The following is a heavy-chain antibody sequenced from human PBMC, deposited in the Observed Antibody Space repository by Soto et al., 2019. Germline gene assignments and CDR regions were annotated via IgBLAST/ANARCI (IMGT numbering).Heavy chain of an antibody. Sequence: LGESLKISCNGSGYSFTIYWIGWVRQMPGKGLEWMGIIYPGDSDTRYSPSFQGQVTISADKSISTAYLQWSSLKASDTAMYYCARLWAYCGGDCYYYFDYWGQGTLVTVSS. CDR2: IYPGDSDT. CDR3: ARLWAYCGGDCYYYFDY. J-gene: IGHJ4*02. V-gene: IGHV5-51*01. D-gene: IGHD2-21*02. CDR1: GYSFTIYW.